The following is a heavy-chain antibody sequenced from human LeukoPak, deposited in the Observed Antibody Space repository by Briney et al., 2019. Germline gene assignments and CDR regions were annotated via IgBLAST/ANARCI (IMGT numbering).Heavy chain of an antibody. Sequence: WDTLSLTCTVSNGPTNTYQGTWIRQPPRRGLEGIGNMKYSGRAKYNPSRKGPVIISLDTPKNQFSLKLSPVTAADTALYYCARVGVDDSGNILKYFFDYWGQGTLVTVCS. CDR3: ARVGVDDSGNILKYFFDY. CDR2: MKYSGRA. CDR1: NGPTNTYQ. V-gene: IGHV4-59*07. D-gene: IGHD4-23*01. J-gene: IGHJ4*02.